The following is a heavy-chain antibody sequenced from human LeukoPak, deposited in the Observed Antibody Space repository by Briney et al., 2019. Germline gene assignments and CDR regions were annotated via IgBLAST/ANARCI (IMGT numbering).Heavy chain of an antibody. D-gene: IGHD3-9*01. CDR1: GGSFSGYY. V-gene: IGHV4-34*01. J-gene: IGHJ6*03. Sequence: SETLSLTCAVYGGSFSGYYWSWIRQPPGKGLEWIGEINHSGSTNYNPSLKSRVTISVDTSKNQFSLKLSSVTAADTAVYYCARRRIRYFDPLSPHMDVWGKGTTVTVSS. CDR3: ARRRIRYFDPLSPHMDV. CDR2: INHSGST.